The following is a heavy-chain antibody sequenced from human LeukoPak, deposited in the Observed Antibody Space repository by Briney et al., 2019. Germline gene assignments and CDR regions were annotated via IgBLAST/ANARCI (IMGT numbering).Heavy chain of an antibody. J-gene: IGHJ5*01. CDR2: IFTTGTT. CDR1: GFTVSSTY. V-gene: IGHV3-53*01. CDR3: AGDRRTSGWYAS. D-gene: IGHD1-26*01. Sequence: GGSLRLSCVLSGFTVSSTYISWFRQTPGKGLEWVSVIFTTGTTYYADSVKGRFPLSRDNFENTVHLQMSSLTAEDTAVYYCAGDRRTSGWYASWGQGTLVTVSS.